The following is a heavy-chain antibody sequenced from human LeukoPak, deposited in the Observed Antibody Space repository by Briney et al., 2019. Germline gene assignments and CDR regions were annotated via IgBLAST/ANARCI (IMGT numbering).Heavy chain of an antibody. CDR1: GGSISSYY. CDR2: IYYSGST. D-gene: IGHD1-1*01. J-gene: IGHJ5*02. V-gene: IGHV4-59*08. CDR3: ARVWNPITHNWFDP. Sequence: SETLSLTCTVSGGSISSYYWSWIRQPPGKGLEWIGYIYYSGSTNYNPSLKSRVTISVDTSKNQFSLKLSSVTAADTAVYYYARVWNPITHNWFDPWGQGTLVTVSS.